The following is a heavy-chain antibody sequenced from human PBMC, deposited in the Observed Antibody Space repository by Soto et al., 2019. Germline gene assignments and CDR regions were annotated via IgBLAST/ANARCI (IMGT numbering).Heavy chain of an antibody. D-gene: IGHD6-6*01. J-gene: IGHJ4*02. Sequence: GGSLRLSCAASGFTFSDYYMIWILQAPGKGLEWVSYISSSGSTIYYADSVKGRFTISRDNAKNSLYLQMNSLRAEDTAVYYCARVRIAARLWMFYFDYWGQGTLVTVS. CDR3: ARVRIAARLWMFYFDY. CDR1: GFTFSDYY. CDR2: ISSSGSTI. V-gene: IGHV3-11*01.